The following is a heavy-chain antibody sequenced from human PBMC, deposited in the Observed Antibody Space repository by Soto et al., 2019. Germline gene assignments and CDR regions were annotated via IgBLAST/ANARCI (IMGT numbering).Heavy chain of an antibody. CDR2: INSDGSST. J-gene: IGHJ4*02. CDR1: GFTFSSYW. D-gene: IGHD2-15*01. Sequence: EVQLVESGGGLVQPGGSLRLSCAASGFTFSSYWMHWVRQAPGKGLVCVSRINSDGSSTSYADSVKGRFTISRDSAKKTLYLQMNDLRAEDTAVYYCVRTSPVVEAATREGYWGQGTLVSVSS. CDR3: VRTSPVVEAATREGY. V-gene: IGHV3-74*01.